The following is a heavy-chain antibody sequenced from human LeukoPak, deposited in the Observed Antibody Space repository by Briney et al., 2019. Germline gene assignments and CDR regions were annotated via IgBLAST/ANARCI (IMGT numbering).Heavy chain of an antibody. Sequence: PSQTLSLTCTVSGGSISSGGYYWSWLPQHPGQGLEWIVYIYYSGSTYYNPSLKSRVTISVDTSKNQFSLKLSYVTAADTAVYYCTRFGGCSSTSCVQGFDPWGQGTLVTVSS. J-gene: IGHJ5*02. CDR3: TRFGGCSSTSCVQGFDP. CDR1: GGSISSGGYY. D-gene: IGHD2-2*01. V-gene: IGHV4-31*03. CDR2: IYYSGST.